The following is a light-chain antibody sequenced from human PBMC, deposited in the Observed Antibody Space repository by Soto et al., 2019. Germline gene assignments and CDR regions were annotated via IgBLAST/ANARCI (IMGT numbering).Light chain of an antibody. Sequence: QSVLTQPPSASGSPGQSVTISCTGTSSDVGGYNYVSWYQQHPGKAPKLMIYEVSKRPSGVPDRFSGSKSGNTASLTVSGLQAEDEADYYCISYAGSNLLYVFGTGNKLTDL. CDR3: ISYAGSNLLYV. CDR1: SSDVGGYNY. J-gene: IGLJ1*01. CDR2: EVS. V-gene: IGLV2-8*01.